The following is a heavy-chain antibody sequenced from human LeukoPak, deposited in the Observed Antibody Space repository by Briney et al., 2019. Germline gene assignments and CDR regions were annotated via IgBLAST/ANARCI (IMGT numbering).Heavy chain of an antibody. J-gene: IGHJ6*03. Sequence: GGCLRLSCAAAAVTFDDYGMSWVRQAPGKGLEWVSGINWNGGSTGYADSVKCRFTISRDNAKNSLYLQMNSLRAEDTALYYCARDSLIAARAYYYYMDVWGKGTTVTVSS. CDR2: INWNGGST. CDR3: ARDSLIAARAYYYYMDV. V-gene: IGHV3-20*04. D-gene: IGHD6-6*01. CDR1: AVTFDDYG.